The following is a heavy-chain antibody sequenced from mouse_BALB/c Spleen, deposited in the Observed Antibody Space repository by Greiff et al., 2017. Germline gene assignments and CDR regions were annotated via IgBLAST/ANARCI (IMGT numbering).Heavy chain of an antibody. J-gene: IGHJ3*01. V-gene: IGHV1-31*01. D-gene: IGHD2-14*01. CDR3: ARGDYRYDGAWFAY. CDR1: GYSFTGYY. Sequence: EVQLQQSGPELVKPGASVKISCKASGYSFTGYYMHWVKQSHVKSLEWIGRINPYNGATSYNQNFKDKASLTVDKSSSTAYMELHSLTSEDSAVYYCARGDYRYDGAWFAYWGQGTLVTVSA. CDR2: INPYNGAT.